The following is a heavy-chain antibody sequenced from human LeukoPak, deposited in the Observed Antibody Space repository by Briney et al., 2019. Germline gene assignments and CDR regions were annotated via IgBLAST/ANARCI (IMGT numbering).Heavy chain of an antibody. CDR3: AKSEDAGPNYYSSGSYDY. Sequence: PGGSLRLSCAASGFTFTSYAMSWVRQAPGKGLEWVSAISGSGGSTYYADSVKGRFTISRDNSKSTLYLQMNSLRAEDTAVYYCAKSEDAGPNYYSSGSYDYWGQGTLVTVSS. CDR2: ISGSGGST. CDR1: GFTFTSYA. V-gene: IGHV3-23*01. J-gene: IGHJ4*02. D-gene: IGHD3-10*01.